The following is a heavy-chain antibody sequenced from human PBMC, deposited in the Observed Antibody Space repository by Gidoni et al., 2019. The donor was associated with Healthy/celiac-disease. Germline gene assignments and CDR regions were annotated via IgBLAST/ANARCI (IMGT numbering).Heavy chain of an antibody. CDR1: GGSISSYY. D-gene: IGHD6-19*01. J-gene: IGHJ3*02. Sequence: QVQLQESGPGLVKPSETLSLTCTVSGGSISSYYWSWIRQPPGKGLEWIGYIYYSGSTNYNPSLKSRVTISVDTSKNQFSLKLSSVTAADTAVYYCARLGEWLVHGNAFDIWGQGTMVTVSS. V-gene: IGHV4-59*08. CDR3: ARLGEWLVHGNAFDI. CDR2: IYYSGST.